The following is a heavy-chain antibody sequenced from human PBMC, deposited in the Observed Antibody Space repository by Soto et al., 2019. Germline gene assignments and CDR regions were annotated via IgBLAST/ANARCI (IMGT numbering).Heavy chain of an antibody. CDR2: ISWDGGST. V-gene: IGHV3-43*01. CDR1: GFTFDDYT. Sequence: GGSLRLSCAASGFTFDDYTMHWVRQAPGKGLEWVSLISWDGGSTYYADSVKGRFTISRDNSKNSLYLQMNSLRTEDTALYYCAKEGSSPYYYGMDVWGQGTTGTVSS. D-gene: IGHD6-13*01. J-gene: IGHJ6*02. CDR3: AKEGSSPYYYGMDV.